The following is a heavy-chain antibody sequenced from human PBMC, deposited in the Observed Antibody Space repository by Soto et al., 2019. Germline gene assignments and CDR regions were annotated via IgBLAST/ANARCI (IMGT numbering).Heavy chain of an antibody. D-gene: IGHD3-22*01. J-gene: IGHJ6*02. CDR2: IKEDGSEK. CDR1: GSTFSVYS. CDR3: ARASHWSSGYYHYYYAMDV. Sequence: GGSLRLSCAASGSTFSVYSMTWVRQAPGKGLEWVANIKEDGSEKYYVDSVKGRFTISRDNAKNSLYLRMNSLRAEDTAVYYCARASHWSSGYYHYYYAMDVWGQGTTVTVS. V-gene: IGHV3-7*01.